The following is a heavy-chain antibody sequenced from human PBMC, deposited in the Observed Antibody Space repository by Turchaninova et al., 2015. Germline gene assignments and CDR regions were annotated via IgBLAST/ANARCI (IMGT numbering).Heavy chain of an antibody. V-gene: IGHV1-46*01. J-gene: IGHJ4*02. Sequence: QVQLVQSGTEETKPGASVKVFCKASGYIFTDYWIHWVRQAPGQGLEWMGKINAAGGATSYIXKYXXXVTXTXDKSTSTAXXEVXXXTSDDTAVXXCARGDLTTXVTPXXFWGQXTLITVSS. CDR2: INAAGGAT. CDR3: ARGDLTTXVTPXXF. CDR1: GYIFTDYW. D-gene: IGHD4/OR15-4a*01.